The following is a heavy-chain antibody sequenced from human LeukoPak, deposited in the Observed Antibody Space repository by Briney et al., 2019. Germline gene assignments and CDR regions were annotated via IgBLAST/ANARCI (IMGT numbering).Heavy chain of an antibody. D-gene: IGHD6-19*01. CDR3: AKTQRAGAPTNHLDS. Sequence: GRSLRLSCAASGFTFSNYGMHWVRQAPGKGLEWVAVISYDGSNKYYVDSLKGRFTISRDNSNNTLDLQMNSLRPEDTAVYFCAKTQRAGAPTNHLDSWGQGTLVTVSS. J-gene: IGHJ4*02. CDR1: GFTFSNYG. V-gene: IGHV3-30*18. CDR2: ISYDGSNK.